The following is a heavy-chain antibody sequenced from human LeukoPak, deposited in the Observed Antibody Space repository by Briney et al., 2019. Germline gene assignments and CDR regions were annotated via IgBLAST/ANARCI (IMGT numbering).Heavy chain of an antibody. D-gene: IGHD3-22*01. J-gene: IGHJ4*02. CDR2: IYHSGST. CDR3: ARDSVNRYYYDSSGFDY. Sequence: SETLSLTCTVSGYSISSGYYWGWIRQPPGKGLEWIGSIYHSGSTYYNPSLKSRVTISVDTSKNQFSLKLSSVTAADTAVYYCARDSVNRYYYDSSGFDYWGQGTLVTVSS. V-gene: IGHV4-38-2*02. CDR1: GYSISSGYY.